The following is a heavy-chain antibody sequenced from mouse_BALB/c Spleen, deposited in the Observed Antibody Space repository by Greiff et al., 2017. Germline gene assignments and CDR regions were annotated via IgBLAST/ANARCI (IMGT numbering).Heavy chain of an antibody. CDR1: GYTFTDYA. CDR2: ISTYYGDA. V-gene: IGHV1S137*01. D-gene: IGHD2-1*01. Sequence: VQLVESGAELVRPGVSVKISCKGSGYTFTDYAMHWVKQSHAKSLEWIGVISTYYGDASYNQKFKGKATMTVDKSSSTAYMELARLTSEDSAIYYCARRGKGAMDYWGQGTSVTVSS. CDR3: ARRGKGAMDY. J-gene: IGHJ4*01.